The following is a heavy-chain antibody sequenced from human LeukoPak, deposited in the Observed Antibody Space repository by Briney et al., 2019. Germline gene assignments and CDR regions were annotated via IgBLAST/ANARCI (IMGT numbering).Heavy chain of an antibody. CDR1: GGTFSSYA. V-gene: IGHV1-69*04. D-gene: IGHD2-2*01. J-gene: IGHJ5*02. Sequence: GASVKVSCKASGGTFSSYAISWVRQAPGQGLEWMGRIIPILGIANYAQKFQGRVTITADKSTSTACMELSSLRSEDTAVYYCARDRCSSTSCYVRNWFDPWGQGTLVTVSS. CDR2: IIPILGIA. CDR3: ARDRCSSTSCYVRNWFDP.